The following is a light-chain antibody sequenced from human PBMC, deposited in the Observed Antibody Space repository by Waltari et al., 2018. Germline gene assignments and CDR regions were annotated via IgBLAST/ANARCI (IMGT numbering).Light chain of an antibody. Sequence: DIVMTQSPDSLAVSLGERATINCKSSPSVLYRSNNKNYLAWFQQEPGQPSKLLIYWASTRESGVPDRFSGSGSGTDFTLTVSSLQAEDVAVYYCQQYYDTPLTFGGGNKVEIK. CDR3: QQYYDTPLT. V-gene: IGKV4-1*01. CDR1: PSVLYRSNNKNY. J-gene: IGKJ4*01. CDR2: WAS.